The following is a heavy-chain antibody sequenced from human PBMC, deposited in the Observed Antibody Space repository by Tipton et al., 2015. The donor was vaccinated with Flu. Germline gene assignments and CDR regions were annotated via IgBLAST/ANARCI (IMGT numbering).Heavy chain of an antibody. CDR3: ARDRLLWFGDRYGMDV. D-gene: IGHD3-10*01. Sequence: TLSLTYTVSGGSISSSSYYWGWIRQPPGKGLEWIGSIYYSGSTYYNPSLKSRVTISVDTSKNQFSLKLSSVTAADTAVYYCARDRLLWFGDRYGMDVWGQGTTVTVSS. V-gene: IGHV4-39*07. CDR2: IYYSGST. CDR1: GGSISSSSYY. J-gene: IGHJ6*02.